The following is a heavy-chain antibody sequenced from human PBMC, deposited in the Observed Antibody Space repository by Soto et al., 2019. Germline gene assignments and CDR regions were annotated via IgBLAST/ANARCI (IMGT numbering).Heavy chain of an antibody. CDR3: ARDRRGYDGYYYYGMDV. CDR1: GGSVSSGSYY. D-gene: IGHD5-12*01. V-gene: IGHV4-61*01. Sequence: SETLSLTCTVSGGSVSSGSYYWSWIRQPPGKGLEWIGYIYYSGSTNYNPSLKSRVTISVDTSKNQFSLKLSSVTAADTAVYYCARDRRGYDGYYYYGMDVWGQGTTVTV. J-gene: IGHJ6*02. CDR2: IYYSGST.